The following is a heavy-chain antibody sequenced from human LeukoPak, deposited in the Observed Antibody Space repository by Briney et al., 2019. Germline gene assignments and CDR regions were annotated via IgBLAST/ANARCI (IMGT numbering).Heavy chain of an antibody. J-gene: IGHJ5*02. CDR2: IYYSGST. CDR1: GGSIGSGGYY. CDR3: ARDPGDSSGYYLGWFDP. Sequence: SETLSLTCTVSGGSIGSGGYYWSWIRQHPGKGLEWIGYIYYSGSTYYNPSLKSRVTISVDTSKNQFSLKLSSVTAADTAVYYCARDPGDSSGYYLGWFDPWGQGTLVTVSS. V-gene: IGHV4-31*03. D-gene: IGHD3-22*01.